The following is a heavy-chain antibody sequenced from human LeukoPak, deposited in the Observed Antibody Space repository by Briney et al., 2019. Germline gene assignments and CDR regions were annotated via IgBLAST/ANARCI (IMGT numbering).Heavy chain of an antibody. CDR3: ARDTYISGQPASYGMDV. CDR2: TYSRSKWYI. Sequence: SQTLSLTCAISGDSVSSNSAAWNWIRQSPSRGLEWLGRTYSRSKWYIHYAVSVKGRITINPDTSKNQYSLQLNSVTPEDTAVYYCARDTYISGQPASYGMDVWGQGTTVIVSS. J-gene: IGHJ6*02. CDR1: GDSVSSNSAA. V-gene: IGHV6-1*01. D-gene: IGHD6-19*01.